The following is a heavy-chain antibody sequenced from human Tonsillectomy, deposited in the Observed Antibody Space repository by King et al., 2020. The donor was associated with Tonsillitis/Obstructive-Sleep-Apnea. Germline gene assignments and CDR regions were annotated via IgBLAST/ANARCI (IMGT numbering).Heavy chain of an antibody. CDR1: GFTFSSYW. D-gene: IGHD1-1*01. J-gene: IGHJ6*02. CDR2: INSDGSST. V-gene: IGHV3-74*01. Sequence: VQLVESGGGLVQPGGSLRLSCAASGFTFSSYWMHWVHQAPGKGLVWVSRINSDGSSTSYADSVKGRFTISRDNAKNTLYLQMNSLRAEDTAVYYCARESGYPYYYYGMDVWGQGTTVTVSS. CDR3: ARESGYPYYYYGMDV.